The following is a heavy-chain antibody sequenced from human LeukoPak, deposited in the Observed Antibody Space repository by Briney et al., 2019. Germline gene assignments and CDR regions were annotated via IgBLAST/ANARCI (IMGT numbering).Heavy chain of an antibody. CDR2: ISSSSSTI. Sequence: PGGSLRLSCAASGFTFSSYSMNWVRQAPGKGLEWVSYISSSSSTIYYADSVKGRFTISRDNAKNSLYLQMNSLRAEDTAVYYCARCHDYGGKRIPYYYYYYYMDVRGKGTTVTVSS. CDR1: GFTFSSYS. CDR3: ARCHDYGGKRIPYYYYYYYMDV. D-gene: IGHD4-23*01. V-gene: IGHV3-48*01. J-gene: IGHJ6*03.